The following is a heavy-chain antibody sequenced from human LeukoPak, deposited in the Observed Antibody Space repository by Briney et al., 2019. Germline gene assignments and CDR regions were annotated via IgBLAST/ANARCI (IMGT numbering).Heavy chain of an antibody. CDR3: ARQRGPVTYFDY. V-gene: IGHV4-34*01. Sequence: SETLSLTCAVYGGSFSGYYWSRIRQPPGKGLEWIGEINHSGSTNYNPSLKSRVTISVDTSKNQFSLKLSSVTAADTAVYYCARQRGPVTYFDYWGQGTLVTVSS. CDR2: INHSGST. D-gene: IGHD4-11*01. J-gene: IGHJ4*02. CDR1: GGSFSGYY.